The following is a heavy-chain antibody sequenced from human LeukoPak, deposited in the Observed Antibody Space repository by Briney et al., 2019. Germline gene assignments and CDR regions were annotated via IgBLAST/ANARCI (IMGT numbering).Heavy chain of an antibody. V-gene: IGHV1-8*03. Sequence: ASVKVSCKASGYTFTSYDINWVRQATGQGLEWMGWMNPNSGNTGYAQKFQGRVTITRNTSISTAYMELSSLRSEDTAVYYCALRRWLQGRNWFDPWGQGTLVTVSS. CDR3: ALRRWLQGRNWFDP. J-gene: IGHJ5*02. CDR1: GYTFTSYD. D-gene: IGHD5-24*01. CDR2: MNPNSGNT.